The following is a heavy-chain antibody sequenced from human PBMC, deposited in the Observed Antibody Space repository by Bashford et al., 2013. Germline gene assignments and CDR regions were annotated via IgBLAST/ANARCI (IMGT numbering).Heavy chain of an antibody. CDR3: AREGVSGATKDNAFDI. Sequence: VRQAPGKGLEWVANIKRDGGEKYYVDSLKGRFTISRDNAKNSLYLQMNSLRVEDTAVYYCAREGVSGATKDNAFDIWGQGTMVTVSS. J-gene: IGHJ3*02. D-gene: IGHD2-15*01. CDR2: IKRDGGEK. V-gene: IGHV3-7*01.